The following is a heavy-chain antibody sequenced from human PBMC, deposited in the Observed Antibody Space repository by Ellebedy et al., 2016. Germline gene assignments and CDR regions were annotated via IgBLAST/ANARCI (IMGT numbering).Heavy chain of an antibody. V-gene: IGHV4-39*01. CDR3: ARVVVGCSGGSCPNDDY. CDR2: IYYSGST. D-gene: IGHD2-15*01. J-gene: IGHJ4*02. Sequence: SETLSLTCTVSGGSISSRSYYWGWIRQPPGKGLECIGSIYYSGSTYYNPSLKSRVTISVDTSKNQFSLTLSAVTAADTAVYYCARVVVGCSGGSCPNDDYWGQGTLVTVSS. CDR1: GGSISSRSYY.